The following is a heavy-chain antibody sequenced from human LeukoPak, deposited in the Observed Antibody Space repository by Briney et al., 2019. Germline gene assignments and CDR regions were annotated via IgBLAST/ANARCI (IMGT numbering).Heavy chain of an antibody. D-gene: IGHD4-11*01. J-gene: IGHJ6*03. V-gene: IGHV4-39*07. CDR3: ASVVAHSNYYYYYYYMDV. CDR1: GGSISSSSYY. Sequence: SETLSLTCTVSGGSISSSSYYWGWIRQPPGKGLEWIGSIYYSGSTYYNPSLKSRVTISVDTSKNQFSLKLSSVTAADTAVYYCASVVAHSNYYYYYYYMDVWGKGTTVTVSS. CDR2: IYYSGST.